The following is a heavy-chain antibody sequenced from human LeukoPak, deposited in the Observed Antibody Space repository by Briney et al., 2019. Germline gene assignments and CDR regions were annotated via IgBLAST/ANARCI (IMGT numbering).Heavy chain of an antibody. CDR3: ARDAALETYSDYGMDV. CDR2: VVPILDIA. CDR1: GVTFSTYA. Sequence: VASVTVSCKASGVTFSTYAISWVRQAPGQGLEWMGRVVPILDIANYAQKFQGRVTITADTFTSTAYMELSSLKSEDTAVYYCARDAALETYSDYGMDVWGQGTTVTVSS. D-gene: IGHD3-3*01. J-gene: IGHJ6*02. V-gene: IGHV1-69*04.